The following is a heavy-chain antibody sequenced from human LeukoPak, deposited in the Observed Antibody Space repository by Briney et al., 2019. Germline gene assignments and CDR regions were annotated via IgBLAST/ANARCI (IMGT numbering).Heavy chain of an antibody. V-gene: IGHV1-2*02. D-gene: IGHD3-22*01. CDR2: INPNSGGT. J-gene: IGHJ4*02. CDR1: GYTFTGYY. Sequence: ASVKVSCTASGYTFTGYYMHWVRQAPGQGLEWMGWINPNSGGTNYAQKLQGRVTMTRDTSISTAYMELSRLRSDDTAVYYCARTYYDSSGYSSLDYWGQGTLVTVSS. CDR3: ARTYYDSSGYSSLDY.